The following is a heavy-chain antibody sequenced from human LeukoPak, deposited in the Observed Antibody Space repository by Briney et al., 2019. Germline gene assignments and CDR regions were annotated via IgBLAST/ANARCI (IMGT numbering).Heavy chain of an antibody. Sequence: APVKVSCKASGYTFTSYDINWVRQATGQGLEWMGWMNPNSGNTGYAQKFQGRVTITRNTSISTAYMELSSLRSEDTAVYYCARGSGLSSGYSYYFDYWGQGTLVTVSS. J-gene: IGHJ4*02. CDR1: GYTFTSYD. CDR3: ARGSGLSSGYSYYFDY. D-gene: IGHD3-22*01. V-gene: IGHV1-8*03. CDR2: MNPNSGNT.